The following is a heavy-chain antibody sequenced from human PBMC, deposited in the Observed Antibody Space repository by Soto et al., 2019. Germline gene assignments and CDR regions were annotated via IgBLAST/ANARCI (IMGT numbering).Heavy chain of an antibody. Sequence: LSLTCTVSGGSISSYYWSWIRQPPGKGLEWIGYIYYSGSTNYNPSLKSRVTISVDTSKNQFSLKLSSVTAADTAVYYCARDTGEGYYYYGMDVWGQGTTVTVSS. J-gene: IGHJ6*02. CDR2: IYYSGST. CDR3: ARDTGEGYYYYGMDV. V-gene: IGHV4-59*01. D-gene: IGHD7-27*01. CDR1: GGSISSYY.